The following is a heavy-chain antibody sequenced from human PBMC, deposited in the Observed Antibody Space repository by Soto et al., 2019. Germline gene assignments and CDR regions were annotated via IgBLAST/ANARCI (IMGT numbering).Heavy chain of an antibody. CDR2: IYYSGST. CDR1: GGSISSISYY. V-gene: IGHV4-39*01. CDR3: ARHPPARHKSYYFYY. J-gene: IGHJ4*02. Sequence: SETLSLTCTVSGGSISSISYYWGWIRQPPGKGLEWIGSIYYSGSTYYNPSLKSRVTISVDTSKNQFSLKLSSVTAADTAVYYCARHPPARHKSYYFYYWGQGTLVTVSS. D-gene: IGHD3-16*02.